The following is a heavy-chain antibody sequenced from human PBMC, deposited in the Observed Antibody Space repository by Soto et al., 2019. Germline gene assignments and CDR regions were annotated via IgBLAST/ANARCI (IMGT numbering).Heavy chain of an antibody. CDR3: ARGSSDGYNYPFDY. CDR1: GYTFTNND. D-gene: IGHD5-12*01. CDR2: IIPIFGTA. J-gene: IGHJ4*02. Sequence: SVKVSCKASGYTFTNNDVSWVRQATGQGLEWMGGIIPIFGTANYAQKFQGRVTITADESTSTAYMELSSLRSEDTAVYYCARGSSDGYNYPFDYWGQGTLVTVSS. V-gene: IGHV1-69*13.